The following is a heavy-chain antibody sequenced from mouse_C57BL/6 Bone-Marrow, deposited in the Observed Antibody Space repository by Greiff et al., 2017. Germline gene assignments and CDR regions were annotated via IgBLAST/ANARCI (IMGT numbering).Heavy chain of an antibody. V-gene: IGHV5-15*01. D-gene: IGHD1-1*01. CDR3: ARGDYGSSHWYFDV. CDR1: GFTFSDYG. J-gene: IGHJ1*03. Sequence: EVHLVESGGGLVQPGGSLKLSCAASGFTFSDYGMAWVRQAPRKGPEWVAFISNLAYSIYYADTVTGRFTISRENAKNTLYLEMSSLRSEDTAMYYGARGDYGSSHWYFDVWGTGTTVTVSS. CDR2: ISNLAYSI.